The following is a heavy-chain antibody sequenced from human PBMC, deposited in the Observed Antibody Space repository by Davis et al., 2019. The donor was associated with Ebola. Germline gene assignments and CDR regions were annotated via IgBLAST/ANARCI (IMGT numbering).Heavy chain of an antibody. V-gene: IGHV1-2*04. CDR3: ARGKTVAGTRGLSWFDP. CDR2: INPNSDGT. CDR1: GYTFTGYY. J-gene: IGHJ5*02. D-gene: IGHD6-19*01. Sequence: ASVKVSCKASGYTFTGYYMHWVRQAPGQGLEWMGWINPNSDGTNYAQKFQGWVTMTRDTSASTSYMELSSLRSEDTAVFYCARGKTVAGTRGLSWFDPWGPGTLVTVSS.